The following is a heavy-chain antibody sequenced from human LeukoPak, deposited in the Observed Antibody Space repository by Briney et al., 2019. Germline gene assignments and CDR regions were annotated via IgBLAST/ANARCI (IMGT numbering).Heavy chain of an antibody. V-gene: IGHV3-73*01. D-gene: IGHD5-24*01. CDR1: GFAFSGST. CDR3: TRRDDRLYYYGRDV. Sequence: PGGSLRLSCAASGFAFSGSTLHWVRQASGKGLEWVGHIRSKANSYATAYAASVKGRFTISRDDSKNTAYLQMNSVKTEDTAVYHCTRRDDRLYYYGRDVWGQGTRVTVSS. CDR2: IRSKANSYAT. J-gene: IGHJ6*02.